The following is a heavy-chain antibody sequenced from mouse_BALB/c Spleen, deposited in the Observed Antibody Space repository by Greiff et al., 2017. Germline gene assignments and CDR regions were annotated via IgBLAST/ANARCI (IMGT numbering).Heavy chain of an antibody. D-gene: IGHD2-4*01. J-gene: IGHJ2*01. Sequence: QVQLQQSGAELVRPGASVTLSCKASGYTFTDYEMHWVKQTPVHGLEWIGAIDPETGGTAYNQKFKGKATLTADKSSSTAYMELRSLTSEDSAVYYCARRATMITTYFDYWGQGTTLTVSS. CDR3: ARRATMITTYFDY. CDR2: IDPETGGT. CDR1: GYTFTDYE. V-gene: IGHV1-15*01.